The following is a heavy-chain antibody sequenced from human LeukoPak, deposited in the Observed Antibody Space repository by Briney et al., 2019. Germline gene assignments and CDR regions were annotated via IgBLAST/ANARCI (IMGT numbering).Heavy chain of an antibody. CDR2: IYYSGST. CDR1: SYSINSNYY. D-gene: IGHD3-22*01. Sequence: SETLSLICSVSSYSINSNYYWGWIRQSPGKGLEWIGSIYYSGSTYYNPSLKSRVTISVDTSKNQFSLKLSSVTAADTAVYYCARGASGYYYQDWFDPWGQGTLVTVSS. J-gene: IGHJ5*02. V-gene: IGHV4-38-2*02. CDR3: ARGASGYYYQDWFDP.